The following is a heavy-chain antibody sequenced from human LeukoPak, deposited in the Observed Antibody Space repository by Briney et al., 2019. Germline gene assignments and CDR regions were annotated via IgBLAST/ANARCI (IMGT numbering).Heavy chain of an antibody. Sequence: ASVKVSCKASGYTFTSYGISWVRQAPGQGLEWMGWINPNSGGTNYAQKFQGRVTMTRDTSISTAYMELSRLRSDDTAVYYCARELNQAAAGNDYWGQGTLVTVSS. CDR1: GYTFTSYG. J-gene: IGHJ4*02. CDR2: INPNSGGT. D-gene: IGHD6-13*01. V-gene: IGHV1-2*02. CDR3: ARELNQAAAGNDY.